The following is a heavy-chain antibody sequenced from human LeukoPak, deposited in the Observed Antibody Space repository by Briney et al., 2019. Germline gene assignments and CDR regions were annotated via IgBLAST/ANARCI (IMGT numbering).Heavy chain of an antibody. Sequence: PGRSLRLSCAASGFTFSNYGMHWVRQAPGKGLEWVAAISYDGNNENYADSVKGRFTISRDNSKNTLYLQMNSLRAEDTAVYYCAKGGLHYHDSNPIDYWDQGTLVTVSS. D-gene: IGHD3-22*01. J-gene: IGHJ4*02. CDR2: ISYDGNNE. CDR3: AKGGLHYHDSNPIDY. V-gene: IGHV3-30*18. CDR1: GFTFSNYG.